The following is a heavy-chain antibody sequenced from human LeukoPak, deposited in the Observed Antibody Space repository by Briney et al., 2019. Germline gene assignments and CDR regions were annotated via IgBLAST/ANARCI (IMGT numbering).Heavy chain of an antibody. V-gene: IGHV3-23*01. J-gene: IGHJ3*02. Sequence: QPGGFLRLSCAASGFTFSGYAMSWVRQAPGKGLEWVSAISGSGGSTYYADSVKGRFTISRDNSKNTLYLQMNSLRAEDTAVYYCAKVSSSWYGDALDIWGQGTMVTVSS. CDR1: GFTFSGYA. CDR3: AKVSSSWYGDALDI. D-gene: IGHD6-13*01. CDR2: ISGSGGST.